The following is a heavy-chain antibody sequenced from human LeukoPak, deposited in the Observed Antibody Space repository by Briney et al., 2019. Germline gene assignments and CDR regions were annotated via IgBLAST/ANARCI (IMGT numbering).Heavy chain of an antibody. D-gene: IGHD2-2*01. Sequence: GGSLRLSCAASGFTFSSYAMSWVRQAPGKGLEWVSAISGSGGSTYYADSVKGRFTISRDNSKNTLYLQMNSLRAEDTAVYYCARHPRYCSSTSCPIDYWGQGTLVTVPS. CDR1: GFTFSSYA. CDR2: ISGSGGST. J-gene: IGHJ4*02. CDR3: ARHPRYCSSTSCPIDY. V-gene: IGHV3-23*01.